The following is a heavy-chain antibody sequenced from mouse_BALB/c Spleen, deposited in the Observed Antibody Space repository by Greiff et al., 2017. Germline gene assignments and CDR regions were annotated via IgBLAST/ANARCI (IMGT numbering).Heavy chain of an antibody. Sequence: DVMLVESGGGLVKPGGSLKLSCAASGFTFSSYAMSWVRQTPEKRLEWVASISSGGSTYYPDSVKGRFTISRDNARNILYLQMSSLRSEDTAMYYCARWGYGNPSWFAYWGQGTLVTVSA. D-gene: IGHD2-1*01. CDR2: ISSGGST. CDR1: GFTFSSYA. CDR3: ARWGYGNPSWFAY. J-gene: IGHJ3*01. V-gene: IGHV5-6-5*01.